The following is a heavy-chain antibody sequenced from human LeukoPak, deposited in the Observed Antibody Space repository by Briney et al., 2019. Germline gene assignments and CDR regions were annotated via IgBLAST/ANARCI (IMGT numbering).Heavy chain of an antibody. CDR3: ARVTVAGPFDY. J-gene: IGHJ4*02. D-gene: IGHD6-19*01. V-gene: IGHV4-4*02. CDR1: GGSISTINW. Sequence: PSETLSLTCAVSGGSISTINWWNWVRQPPGKGLEWIGEIYYSGSTNYNPSLKSRVTISLDKSKNQFSLELSSVTAADTAVYYCARVTVAGPFDYWGQGTLVTVSS. CDR2: IYYSGST.